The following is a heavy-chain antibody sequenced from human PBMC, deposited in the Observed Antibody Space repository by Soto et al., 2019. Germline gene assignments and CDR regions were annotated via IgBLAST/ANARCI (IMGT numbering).Heavy chain of an antibody. Sequence: QVQLQQWGAGLLKPSETLSLTCAVYGGSFSNYYWSWIRQPPGKGLEWIGEINHSGNTNYNPSLKSQVTISVDTSKNQFSLKLSSVTAADTAVYYWAREGRYFDLWGRGTLVTVSS. CDR3: AREGRYFDL. J-gene: IGHJ2*01. CDR2: INHSGNT. V-gene: IGHV4-34*01. CDR1: GGSFSNYY.